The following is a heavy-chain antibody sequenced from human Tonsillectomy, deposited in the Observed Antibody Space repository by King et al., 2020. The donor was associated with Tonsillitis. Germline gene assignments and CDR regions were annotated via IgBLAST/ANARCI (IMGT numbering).Heavy chain of an antibody. CDR3: ISSGLMYQMQVLYYYGMDV. V-gene: IGHV3-73*02. CDR1: GFTFSGSA. Sequence: VQLVESGGGLVQPGGSLKLSCAASGFTFSGSAMHWVRQASGKGLEWVGRIRSKANNYATAYAASVKGRFTISRDDSKNTAYLQMNSLKTEDTAVYYCISSGLMYQMQVLYYYGMDVWGQGTTVTVSS. D-gene: IGHD2-2*01. CDR2: IRSKANNYAT. J-gene: IGHJ6*02.